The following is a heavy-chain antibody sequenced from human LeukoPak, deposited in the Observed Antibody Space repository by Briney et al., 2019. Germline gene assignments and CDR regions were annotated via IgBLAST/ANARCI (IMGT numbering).Heavy chain of an antibody. CDR3: ARGPSDDYGDYNTFDI. Sequence: SVKVSFKASGGTFRSYAISWVRQAPGQGLEWMGGIIPILGTTNYAQMFQDRVTITADESTNTAYMELSSLRSEDTAVYYCARGPSDDYGDYNTFDIWGQGTMVTVSS. CDR1: GGTFRSYA. D-gene: IGHD4-17*01. CDR2: IIPILGTT. V-gene: IGHV1-69*13. J-gene: IGHJ3*02.